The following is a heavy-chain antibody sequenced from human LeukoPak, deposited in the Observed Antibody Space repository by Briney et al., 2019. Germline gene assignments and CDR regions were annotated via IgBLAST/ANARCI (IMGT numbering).Heavy chain of an antibody. CDR2: IIPIFGTA. CDR3: ASKTYDFWSAKGPMDV. V-gene: IGHV1-69*13. Sequence: GASVKVSCKASGYTFTSYAISWVRQAPGQGLEWMGGIIPIFGTANYAQKFQGRVTITADESTSTAYMELSSLRSEDTAVYYCASKTYDFWSAKGPMDVWGKGTTVTVSS. J-gene: IGHJ6*03. D-gene: IGHD3-3*01. CDR1: GYTFTSYA.